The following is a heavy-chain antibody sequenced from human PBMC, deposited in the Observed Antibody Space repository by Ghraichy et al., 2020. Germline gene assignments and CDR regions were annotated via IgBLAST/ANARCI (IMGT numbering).Heavy chain of an antibody. J-gene: IGHJ4*02. CDR2: ISASGGNT. D-gene: IGHD2-15*01. Sequence: GGSLRLSCAASGFTFNSYAMSWVRQAPGKGLEWVSSISASGGNTYYAESVKGRFTISRDNSNNTLYLQIKNLRAEDTALYYCAKGRQKLVAPFDSWGQGTLLTVSS. CDR1: GFTFNSYA. CDR3: AKGRQKLVAPFDS. V-gene: IGHV3-23*01.